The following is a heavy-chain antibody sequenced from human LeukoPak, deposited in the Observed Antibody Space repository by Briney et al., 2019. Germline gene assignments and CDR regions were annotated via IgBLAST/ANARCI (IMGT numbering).Heavy chain of an antibody. CDR2: IYYSGST. Sequence: PSETLSLTCTVSGYSISSGYYWSWIRQPPGKGLEWIGYIYYSGSTNYNPSLKSRVTISVDTSKNQFSLKLSSVTAADTAVYYCARESIPHTAMVRGWFDPWGQGTLVTVSS. CDR3: ARESIPHTAMVRGWFDP. CDR1: GYSISSGYY. V-gene: IGHV4-61*01. D-gene: IGHD5-18*01. J-gene: IGHJ5*02.